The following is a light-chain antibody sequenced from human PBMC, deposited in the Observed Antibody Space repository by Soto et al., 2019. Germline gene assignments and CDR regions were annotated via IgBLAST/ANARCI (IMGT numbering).Light chain of an antibody. CDR1: QSISSW. Sequence: DIQMTQSPSTLSASVGDRVTITCRASQSISSWLAWYQQKPGKAPKLLIYDASSLESGVPSRFSGSGSGTEFTLTISSLQPDDFATYYCQQYNHYWTFGQGTRVAIK. CDR2: DAS. V-gene: IGKV1-5*01. CDR3: QQYNHYWT. J-gene: IGKJ1*01.